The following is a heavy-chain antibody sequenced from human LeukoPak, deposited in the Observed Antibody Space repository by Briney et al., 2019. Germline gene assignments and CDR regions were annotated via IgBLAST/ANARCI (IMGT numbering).Heavy chain of an antibody. CDR1: GFTFSSYA. CDR2: ISGSGGST. CDR3: AKDAAGIHYYYYMDV. D-gene: IGHD6-13*01. V-gene: IGHV3-23*01. Sequence: GGSLRLSCAASGFTFSSYAMSWVRQAPGKGLERVSAISGSGGSTYYADSVKGRFTISRDNSKNTLYLQMNSLRAEDTAVYYCAKDAAGIHYYYYMDVWGKGTTVTVSS. J-gene: IGHJ6*03.